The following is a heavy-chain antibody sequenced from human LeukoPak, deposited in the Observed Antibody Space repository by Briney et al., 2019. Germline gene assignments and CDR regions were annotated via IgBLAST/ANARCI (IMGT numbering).Heavy chain of an antibody. J-gene: IGHJ6*02. V-gene: IGHV3-66*01. D-gene: IGHD3/OR15-3a*01. CDR1: GLTASKNN. Sequence: PGGPLSFSSAASGLTASKNNMGWAGLAQGKGLKGFSIITSAGSTHYATSVKGRFTISRDNSKNTVYLQMNSLRAEDTAVYYCATRGLSGYYYGMDVWGQGTTVTVSS. CDR3: ATRGLSGYYYGMDV. CDR2: ITSAGST.